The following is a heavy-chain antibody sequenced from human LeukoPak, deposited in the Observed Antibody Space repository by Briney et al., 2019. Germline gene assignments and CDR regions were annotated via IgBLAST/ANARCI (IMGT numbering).Heavy chain of an antibody. CDR1: GGSISSYY. V-gene: IGHV4-4*07. D-gene: IGHD4-23*01. CDR2: IYSSGST. CDR3: GRTSPRYGGFDC. Sequence: PSETLSLTCTVSGGSISSYYWSWLRQPAGKGLEWIGHIYSSGSTNYNPSLKSRVTMSVDTSRNQFSLNLTSVTAADTAVYYCGRTSPRYGGFDCWGQGTLVTVSS. J-gene: IGHJ4*02.